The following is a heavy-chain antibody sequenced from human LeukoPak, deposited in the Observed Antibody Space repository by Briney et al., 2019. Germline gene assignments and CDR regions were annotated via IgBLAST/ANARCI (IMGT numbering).Heavy chain of an antibody. V-gene: IGHV4-59*01. Sequence: PPETLSLTCTVSGGSISSYYWSWIRQPPGKGLEWIGYIYYSGSTNYNPSLKSRVTISVDTSKNQFSLKLSSVTAADTAVYYCARGYSSGWYHYWGQGTLVTVSS. CDR2: IYYSGST. J-gene: IGHJ4*02. CDR1: GGSISSYY. CDR3: ARGYSSGWYHY. D-gene: IGHD6-19*01.